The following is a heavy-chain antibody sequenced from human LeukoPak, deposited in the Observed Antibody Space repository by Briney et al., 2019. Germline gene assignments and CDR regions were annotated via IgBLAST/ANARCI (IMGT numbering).Heavy chain of an antibody. CDR1: GYTLTELS. V-gene: IGHV1-2*02. CDR2: INPNSGGT. CDR3: ARDGFGYPPTYKYGMDV. D-gene: IGHD3-16*01. J-gene: IGHJ6*02. Sequence: GASVKVSCKVSGYTLTELSMHWVRQAPGQGLEWMGWINPNSGGTKYAQKFQGRVTMTRDTSISTAYMEVRRLRADDTAVYYCARDGFGYPPTYKYGMDVWGQGTTVTVSS.